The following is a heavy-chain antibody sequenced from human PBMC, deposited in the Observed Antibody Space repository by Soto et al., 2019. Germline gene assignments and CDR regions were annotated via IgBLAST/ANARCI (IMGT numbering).Heavy chain of an antibody. D-gene: IGHD3-22*01. CDR1: GFTFSSYW. CDR2: INSDGSSR. V-gene: IGHV3-74*01. CDR3: ARVWESGIVVARIFDY. Sequence: GGSLRLSCAASGFTFSSYWKHWVRQAPGRGLVWVSRINSDGSSRSYADSVKGRFTISRDNAKNTLYPQMNSLRAEDTAVYYCARVWESGIVVARIFDYWGQGTLVTVSS. J-gene: IGHJ4*02.